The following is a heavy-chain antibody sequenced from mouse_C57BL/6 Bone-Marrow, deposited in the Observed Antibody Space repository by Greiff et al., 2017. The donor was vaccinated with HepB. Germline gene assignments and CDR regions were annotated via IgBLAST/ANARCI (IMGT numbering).Heavy chain of an antibody. D-gene: IGHD1-1*01. J-gene: IGHJ3*01. Sequence: VQLQQPGAELVKPGASVKLSCKASGYTFTSYWMHWVKQRPGQGLEWIGMIHPNSGSTNYNEKFKSKATLTVDKSSSTAYMQLSSLTSEDSAVYYCAREGHYYGSSWFAYWGQGTLVTVSA. CDR1: GYTFTSYW. V-gene: IGHV1-64*01. CDR3: AREGHYYGSSWFAY. CDR2: IHPNSGST.